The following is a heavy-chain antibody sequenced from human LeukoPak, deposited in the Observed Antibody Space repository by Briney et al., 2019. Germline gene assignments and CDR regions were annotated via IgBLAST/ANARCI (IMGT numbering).Heavy chain of an antibody. V-gene: IGHV4-59*12. CDR1: GGSISSYY. D-gene: IGHD3-9*01. CDR3: ATGFDWLLSWFDP. CDR2: IYYSGST. J-gene: IGHJ5*02. Sequence: SETLSLTCTVSGGSISSYYWSWIRQPPGKGLEWIGYIYYSGSTNYNPSLKSRVTISVDTSKNQFSLKLSSVTAADTAVYYCATGFDWLLSWFDPWGQGTLVTVSS.